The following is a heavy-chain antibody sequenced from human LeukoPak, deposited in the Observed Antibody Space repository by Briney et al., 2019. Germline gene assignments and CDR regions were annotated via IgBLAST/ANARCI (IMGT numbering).Heavy chain of an antibody. CDR1: GFTFSSYS. D-gene: IGHD3-3*01. Sequence: GGSLRLSCAASGFTFSSYSMNWVRQAPGKGLEWVSSISSSSSYIYYADSVKGRFTISRDNAKNSLYLQIDSLRAEDTAVYYCARQWFSTIFGVVTTYDAFDIWGQGTMVTVSS. CDR2: ISSSSSYI. V-gene: IGHV3-21*01. CDR3: ARQWFSTIFGVVTTYDAFDI. J-gene: IGHJ3*02.